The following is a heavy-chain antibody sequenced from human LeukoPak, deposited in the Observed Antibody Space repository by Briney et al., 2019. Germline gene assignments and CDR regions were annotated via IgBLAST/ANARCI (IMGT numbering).Heavy chain of an antibody. J-gene: IGHJ4*02. Sequence: ASVKVSCKASGGTFSSYAISWVGPAPGQGLEWMGGIISIFGTANYAQKFQGRVTITADESTSTAYMELSSLRSEDTAVYYCARGTGCSSTSCYVLWGEYFDYWGQGTLVTVSS. D-gene: IGHD2-2*01. CDR3: ARGTGCSSTSCYVLWGEYFDY. CDR1: GGTFSSYA. CDR2: IISIFGTA. V-gene: IGHV1-69*01.